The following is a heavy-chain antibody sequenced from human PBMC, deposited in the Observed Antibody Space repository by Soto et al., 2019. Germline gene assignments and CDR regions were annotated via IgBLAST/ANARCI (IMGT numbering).Heavy chain of an antibody. CDR3: ARVLLGDFWSGYYTNNYYYYGMDV. CDR1: GFTFSSYS. CDR2: ISSSSSTI. J-gene: IGHJ6*02. D-gene: IGHD3-3*01. Sequence: LRLSCAASGFTFSSYSMNWVRQAPGKGLEWVSYISSSSSTIYYADSVKGRFTISRDNAKNSLYLQMNSLRDEDTAVYYCARVLLGDFWSGYYTNNYYYYGMDVWGQGTTVTVSS. V-gene: IGHV3-48*02.